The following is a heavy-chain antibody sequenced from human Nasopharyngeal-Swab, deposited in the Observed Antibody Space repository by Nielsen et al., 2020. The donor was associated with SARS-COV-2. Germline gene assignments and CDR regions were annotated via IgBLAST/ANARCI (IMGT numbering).Heavy chain of an antibody. CDR3: ARDIGDYRSFAY. J-gene: IGHJ4*02. Sequence: GRQAPGQGLEWMGIINPKGGSTNYAQKFLGRITMTRDTPTTTVYMELSSLRSEDTAVYYCARDIGDYRSFAYWGQGTLVTVSS. CDR2: INPKGGST. V-gene: IGHV1-46*01. D-gene: IGHD4-17*01.